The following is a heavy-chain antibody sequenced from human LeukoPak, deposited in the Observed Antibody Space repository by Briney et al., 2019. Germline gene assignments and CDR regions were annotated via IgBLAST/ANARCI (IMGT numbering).Heavy chain of an antibody. CDR2: ISYDGSNK. J-gene: IGHJ6*02. CDR3: AKEHLIAVAGQTPGESRYYYYGIDV. V-gene: IGHV3-30*18. Sequence: PGGSLRLSCAVSGFTFSSYGMHWVRQAPGKGLEWVAVISYDGSNKYYADSVKGRFTISRDNSKNTLYLQMNSLRAEDTAVYYCAKEHLIAVAGQTPGESRYYYYGIDVWGQGTTVTVSS. D-gene: IGHD6-19*01. CDR1: GFTFSSYG.